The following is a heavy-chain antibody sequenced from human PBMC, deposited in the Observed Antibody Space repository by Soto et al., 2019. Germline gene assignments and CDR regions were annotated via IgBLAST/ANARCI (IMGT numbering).Heavy chain of an antibody. Sequence: EVHLLESGGGLVQPGGSLRLSCAASGFTFSSYAMTWVRQAPGKGLEWVSCISDSGGSTYYADSVKGRFTISRENSKNSLYLQMNSLRAEDTAVYYCAKFDQQLIREGFAPWGQGTLVTVSS. J-gene: IGHJ5*02. CDR3: AKFDQQLIREGFAP. CDR1: GFTFSSYA. V-gene: IGHV3-23*01. D-gene: IGHD6-13*01. CDR2: ISDSGGST.